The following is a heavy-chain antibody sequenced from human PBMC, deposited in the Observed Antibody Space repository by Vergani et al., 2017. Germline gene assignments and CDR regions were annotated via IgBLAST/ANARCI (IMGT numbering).Heavy chain of an antibody. CDR2: IYHSGST. CDR1: GGSISSGGYS. D-gene: IGHD5-18*01. Sequence: LPLQASGSGMVKPSQTLSLTCAVSGGSISSGGYSWSWIRPPPGKGLAWIGYIYHSGSTYYNPSLKSRVTISVDRSKNQFSLKLSSVTAADTAVYYCASCVDTAMGYYDGMDVWGQGTTVTVSS. V-gene: IGHV4-30-2*01. J-gene: IGHJ6*02. CDR3: ASCVDTAMGYYDGMDV.